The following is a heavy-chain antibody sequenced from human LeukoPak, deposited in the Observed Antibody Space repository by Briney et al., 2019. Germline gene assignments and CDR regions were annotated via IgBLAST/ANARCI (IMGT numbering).Heavy chain of an antibody. V-gene: IGHV4-30-4*07. D-gene: IGHD6-13*01. CDR3: ARVVAAAGNNWFDP. CDR1: GDSISSGGYS. J-gene: IGHJ5*02. Sequence: PSETLSLTCAVSGDSISSGGYSWSWIRQTPGRGLEWIAYIHDSGSTYNNPSLKSRLSISIDTSKNQFSLRLNSVTAADTAVYYCARVVAAAGNNWFDPWGQGTLVTVSS. CDR2: IHDSGST.